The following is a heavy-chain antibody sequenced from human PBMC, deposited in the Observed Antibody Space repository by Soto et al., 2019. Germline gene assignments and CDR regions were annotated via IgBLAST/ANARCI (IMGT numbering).Heavy chain of an antibody. CDR3: AKYSDNGEHGDWFDP. D-gene: IGHD4-17*01. J-gene: IGHJ5*02. CDR2: ISFDGSKK. Sequence: QVQLVESGGGVVQPGRSLRLSCAASGFTFSSYGMHWVRQAPGKGLEWVAVISFDGSKKYYADSVKGRFTISRDNSWNTLFLQMNGLGAEDTALYYCAKYSDNGEHGDWFDPWGPGTLVTVSS. CDR1: GFTFSSYG. V-gene: IGHV3-30*18.